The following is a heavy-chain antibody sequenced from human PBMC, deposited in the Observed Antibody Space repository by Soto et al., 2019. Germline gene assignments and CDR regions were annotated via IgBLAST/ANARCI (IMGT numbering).Heavy chain of an antibody. CDR2: IWYDGSNK. CDR3: ARASLVVPAAIAGDYFDY. CDR1: GFTFSSYG. D-gene: IGHD2-2*01. V-gene: IGHV3-33*01. Sequence: GGSLRLSCAASGFTFSSYGMHWVRQAPGKGLEWVAVIWYDGSNKYYADSVKGRFTISRDNSKNTLYLQMNSLRAEDTALYYCARASLVVPAAIAGDYFDYWGQGTLVTVSS. J-gene: IGHJ4*02.